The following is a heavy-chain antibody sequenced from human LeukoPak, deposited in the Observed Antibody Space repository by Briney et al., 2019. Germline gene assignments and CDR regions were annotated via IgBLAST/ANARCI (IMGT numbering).Heavy chain of an antibody. J-gene: IGHJ4*02. V-gene: IGHV1-2*02. CDR3: ARADYGDDPLDY. CDR2: INPNSGGT. Sequence: VASVTVSCKASGYTFSGYYVYWVRQAPGQGLEWMGWINPNSGGTNYAQKFQGRVTMTRDTSISTAYMELSRLRSDDTAVYYCARADYGDDPLDYWGQGTLVTVSS. CDR1: GYTFSGYY. D-gene: IGHD4-17*01.